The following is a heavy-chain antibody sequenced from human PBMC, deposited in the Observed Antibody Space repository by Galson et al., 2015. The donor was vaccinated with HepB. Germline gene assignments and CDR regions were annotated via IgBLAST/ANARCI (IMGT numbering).Heavy chain of an antibody. CDR1: GGTFSSYA. D-gene: IGHD2-15*01. J-gene: IGHJ6*02. CDR2: IIPIFGTA. CDR3: ARGDIVVVVAATPPYYYYYGMDV. Sequence: VKVSCKASGGTFSSYAISWVRQAPGQGLEWMGGIIPIFGTANYAQKFQGRVTITADESTSTAYMELSSLRSEDTAVYYCARGDIVVVVAATPPYYYYYGMDVWGQGTTVTVSS. V-gene: IGHV1-69*13.